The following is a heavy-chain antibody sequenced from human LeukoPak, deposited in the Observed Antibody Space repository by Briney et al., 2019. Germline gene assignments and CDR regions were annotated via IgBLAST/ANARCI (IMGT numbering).Heavy chain of an antibody. J-gene: IGHJ4*02. V-gene: IGHV1-2*02. CDR3: ARDLAGYNWNDAGFDS. CDR1: GYTFTGYY. Sequence: ASVKVSCEASGYTFTGYYMHWVRQAPGQGLEWLGWINPNSGDTNFAQKFQGRVTMTRDTSISTAYMELSRLRSDDTAVYYCARDLAGYNWNDAGFDSWGQGTLVTVSS. D-gene: IGHD1-20*01. CDR2: INPNSGDT.